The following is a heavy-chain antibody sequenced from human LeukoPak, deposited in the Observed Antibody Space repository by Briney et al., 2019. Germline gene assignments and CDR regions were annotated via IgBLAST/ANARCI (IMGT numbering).Heavy chain of an antibody. CDR2: INNSGGNT. D-gene: IGHD1-26*01. CDR1: GFTLNNYA. J-gene: IGHJ4*02. CDR3: ARKYSGTSPFDY. V-gene: IGHV3-23*01. Sequence: GGSLRLSCAASGFTLNNYAMSWVRQAPGKGLEWVSIINNSGGNTYYADSVKGRFTISRDLSKNTLYLQMNSLRAEDTALYYCARKYSGTSPFDYWGQGTLVTVSS.